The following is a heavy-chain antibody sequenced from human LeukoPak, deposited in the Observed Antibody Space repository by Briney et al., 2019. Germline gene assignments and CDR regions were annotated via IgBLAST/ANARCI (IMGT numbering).Heavy chain of an antibody. Sequence: PSETLSLTCTVSGGSISSSSYYWGWIRQPPGKGLEWIGSIYYSVSYYNPSLKSRVTISVDTSKNQFSLNLSSVTAADTAVYYCARRSGYDAFDIWGQGTMVTVSS. CDR1: GGSISSSSYY. J-gene: IGHJ3*02. V-gene: IGHV4-39*07. D-gene: IGHD3-22*01. CDR2: IYYSVS. CDR3: ARRSGYDAFDI.